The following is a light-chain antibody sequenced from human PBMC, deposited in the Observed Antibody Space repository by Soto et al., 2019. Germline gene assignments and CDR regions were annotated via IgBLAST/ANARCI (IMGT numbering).Light chain of an antibody. J-gene: IGLJ2*01. V-gene: IGLV1-51*01. Sequence: QSVLTQPPSVSAAPGQKVTISCSGSSSNIGNNYVSWYQQLPGTAPKLLIYDNNERPSGIPDRFSGSKSGTSATLVITGLQTGDEADYYCATWDGSLSAEVFGGGTKLTVL. CDR1: SSNIGNNY. CDR3: ATWDGSLSAEV. CDR2: DNN.